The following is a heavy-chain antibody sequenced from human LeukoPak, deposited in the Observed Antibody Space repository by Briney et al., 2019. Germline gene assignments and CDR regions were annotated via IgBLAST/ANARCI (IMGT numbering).Heavy chain of an antibody. CDR1: GGSISSYY. Sequence: SETLSLTCTVSGGSISSYYWSWIRQPPGKGLDWIGYIYYSGSTNYTPSLKSRVTISVDTSKSQFSLKLSSVTAADTAVYYCARTYGSGSLIFDYWGQGTLVTVSS. J-gene: IGHJ4*02. CDR3: ARTYGSGSLIFDY. D-gene: IGHD3-10*01. CDR2: IYYSGST. V-gene: IGHV4-59*01.